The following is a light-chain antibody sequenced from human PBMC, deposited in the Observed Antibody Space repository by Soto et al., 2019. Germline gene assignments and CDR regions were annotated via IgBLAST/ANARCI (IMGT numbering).Light chain of an antibody. CDR1: SSDVGGYNY. V-gene: IGLV2-14*01. Sequence: QSVLTQPASVSGSPGQSITISCTGTSSDVGGYNYVSWYQQHPGKAPKLMIYEVSNRPSGVSIRFSGSKSGNTASLTISGLQAEDEADYYCSPFTGSSIVVFGGGTKLTVL. CDR2: EVS. CDR3: SPFTGSSIVV. J-gene: IGLJ2*01.